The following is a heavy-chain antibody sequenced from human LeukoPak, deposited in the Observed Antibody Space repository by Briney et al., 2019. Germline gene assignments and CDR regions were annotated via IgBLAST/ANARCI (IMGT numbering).Heavy chain of an antibody. J-gene: IGHJ4*02. CDR2: IYYSGST. Sequence: SGTLSLTCTVAGGSISSYYWSWIRQPPGKGLEWIGYIYYSGSTNYNPSLKSRVTISVDTSKNQFSLKLSSVTAADTAVYYCARVRDSGSGSYYFHYWDQGTLVTVSS. V-gene: IGHV4-59*01. D-gene: IGHD3-10*01. CDR3: ARVRDSGSGSYYFHY. CDR1: GGSISSYY.